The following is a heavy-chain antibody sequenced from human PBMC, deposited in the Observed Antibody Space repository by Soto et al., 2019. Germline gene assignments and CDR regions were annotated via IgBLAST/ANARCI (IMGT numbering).Heavy chain of an antibody. CDR1: GFTVSSNY. CDR3: AIYSFLAARPHGLHDY. D-gene: IGHD6-6*01. Sequence: GGSLRLSCAASGFTVSSNYMSWVRQAPGKGLEWVSVIYSGGSTYYADSVKGRFTISRDNSKNTLYLQMNSLRAEDTAVYYCAIYSFLAARPHGLHDYWGQGTLVTVSS. V-gene: IGHV3-66*01. J-gene: IGHJ4*02. CDR2: IYSGGST.